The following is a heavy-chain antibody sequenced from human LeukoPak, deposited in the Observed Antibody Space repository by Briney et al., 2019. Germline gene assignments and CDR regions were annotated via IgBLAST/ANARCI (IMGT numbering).Heavy chain of an antibody. D-gene: IGHD3-10*01. V-gene: IGHV3-21*01. J-gene: IGHJ4*02. Sequence: GGSLRLSCAASGFTFSSYSMNWVRQAPGKGLEWVSSISSSSSYIYYADSVKGRFTISRDNAKNSLYLQMNSLRAEDTAVYYCARGELLWFGIDYWGQGTLVTVSS. CDR1: GFTFSSYS. CDR2: ISSSSSYI. CDR3: ARGELLWFGIDY.